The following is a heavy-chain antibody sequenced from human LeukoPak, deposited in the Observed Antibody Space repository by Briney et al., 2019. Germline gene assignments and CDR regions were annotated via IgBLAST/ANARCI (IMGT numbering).Heavy chain of an antibody. V-gene: IGHV4-39*01. Sequence: SETLSLTCTVSGGSISSSSYYWGWIRQPPGKGLEWFGSIYYSGSTYYNPSLKSRVTISVDTSKNQFSLKLSSVTAADTAVYNCASFRGHSSSWPLGGYYYYYMDVWGKGTTVTVSS. CDR3: ASFRGHSSSWPLGGYYYYYMDV. J-gene: IGHJ6*03. CDR2: IYYSGST. D-gene: IGHD6-13*01. CDR1: GGSISSSSYY.